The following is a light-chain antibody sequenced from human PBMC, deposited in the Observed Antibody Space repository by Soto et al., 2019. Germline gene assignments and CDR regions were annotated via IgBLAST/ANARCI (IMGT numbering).Light chain of an antibody. J-gene: IGLJ1*01. CDR3: SSYTRSSPYV. V-gene: IGLV2-14*01. Sequence: QSALTQPASVSGSPGQSITISCTGTSSDVGGYNYVSWYQQHPGKAPKLMIYDVSNRPSGVSNRFSGSKSGHTASLTISGLQAEDEADYYCSSYTRSSPYVFGTGTKLTVL. CDR1: SSDVGGYNY. CDR2: DVS.